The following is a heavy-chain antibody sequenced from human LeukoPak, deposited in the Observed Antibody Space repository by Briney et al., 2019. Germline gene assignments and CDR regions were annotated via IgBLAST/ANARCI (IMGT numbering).Heavy chain of an antibody. CDR3: ARAASLRGWYKYYFDY. V-gene: IGHV5-51*01. D-gene: IGHD6-19*01. CDR2: IYPGDSDT. CDR1: GYSFTSYW. J-gene: IGHJ4*02. Sequence: GESLKISCKESGYSFTSYWIGWVRQMPGKGLEWMGIIYPGDSDTRYSPSFQGQVTISADKSISTAYLQWSSLKASDTAMYYCARAASLRGWYKYYFDYWGQGTLVTVSS.